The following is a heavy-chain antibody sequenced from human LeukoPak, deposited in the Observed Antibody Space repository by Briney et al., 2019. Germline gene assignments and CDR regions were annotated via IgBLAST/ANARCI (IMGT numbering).Heavy chain of an antibody. D-gene: IGHD3-22*01. Sequence: GASVKVSCKASGYTFTSYDINWVRQATGQGLEWMGWMNPNSGNTGYAQKFQGRVTMTRNTSISTAYMELSSLRSEDTAVYYCARYDFWSGYHATYYYDSSGYPNRGRSDYWGQGTLVTVSS. CDR2: MNPNSGNT. CDR3: ARYDFWSGYHATYYYDSSGYPNRGRSDY. CDR1: GYTFTSYD. J-gene: IGHJ4*02. V-gene: IGHV1-8*01.